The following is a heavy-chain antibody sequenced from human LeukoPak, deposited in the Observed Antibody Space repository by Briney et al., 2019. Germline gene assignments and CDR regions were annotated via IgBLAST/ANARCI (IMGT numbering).Heavy chain of an antibody. CDR3: ARENIHYGDYGDDAFDI. Sequence: PSGTLCCSSAASGFTFSDYYMNWIRQAPGKGLKWVSYISSSGRTIYYADSVKGRFTISRDNTKNSLYLQMNSLRAEDTAVYYCARENIHYGDYGDDAFDIWGQGTMVTVSS. V-gene: IGHV3-11*01. D-gene: IGHD4-17*01. CDR2: ISSSGRTI. CDR1: GFTFSDYY. J-gene: IGHJ3*02.